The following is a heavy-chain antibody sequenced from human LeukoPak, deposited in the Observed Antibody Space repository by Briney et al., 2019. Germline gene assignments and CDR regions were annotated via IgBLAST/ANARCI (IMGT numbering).Heavy chain of an antibody. J-gene: IGHJ6*03. Sequence: SETLSLTCTVSGGSISSYYWSWIRQPAGKGLEWIGRIYISGSTNYNPSLKSRVTISVDTSKNQFSLKLSSVTAADTAVYYCARAYYGSGSYSPYYYYYMDVWGKGTTVTISS. CDR2: IYISGST. CDR1: GGSISSYY. CDR3: ARAYYGSGSYSPYYYYYMDV. D-gene: IGHD3-10*01. V-gene: IGHV4-4*07.